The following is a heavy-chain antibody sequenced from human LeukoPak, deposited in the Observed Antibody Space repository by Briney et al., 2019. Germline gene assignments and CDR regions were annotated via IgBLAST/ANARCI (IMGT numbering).Heavy chain of an antibody. Sequence: PGGSLRLSCAASGFTFSSYSMNWVRQAPGKGLEWVSSISSSSSYIYYADSVKGRFTISRDNAKNSLYLQMNSLRAEDTAVYYCAKVKDYGDYEPSPYMDVWGKGTTVTISS. CDR2: ISSSSSYI. D-gene: IGHD4-17*01. V-gene: IGHV3-21*04. J-gene: IGHJ6*03. CDR1: GFTFSSYS. CDR3: AKVKDYGDYEPSPYMDV.